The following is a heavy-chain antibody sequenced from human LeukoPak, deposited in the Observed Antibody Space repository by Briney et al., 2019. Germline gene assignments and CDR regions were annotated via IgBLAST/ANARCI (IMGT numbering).Heavy chain of an antibody. V-gene: IGHV3-11*01. CDR2: ISSSGSTI. D-gene: IGHD6-19*01. CDR3: ARGYSSGWYGWFDP. Sequence: GGSLRFSCAASGFTFSDYYRSWIRQAPGKGLEWVSYISSSGSTIYYADSVKGRFTISRDNAKNSLYLQMNSLRAEDTAVYYCARGYSSGWYGWFDPWGQGTLVTVSS. CDR1: GFTFSDYY. J-gene: IGHJ5*02.